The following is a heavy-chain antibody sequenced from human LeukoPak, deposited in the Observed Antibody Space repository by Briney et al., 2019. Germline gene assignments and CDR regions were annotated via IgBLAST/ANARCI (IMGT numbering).Heavy chain of an antibody. V-gene: IGHV4-4*02. D-gene: IGHD6-19*01. CDR2: IYHSGST. J-gene: IGHJ4*02. CDR3: ARALSSAWYGGYFDS. Sequence: SETLSLTCAVSGGSISSSNWWSWVRQPPGKGLEWIGEIYHSGSTNYNPSLKSRVTISVDKSKNQFSLTLSSVTAADTAVYYCARALSSAWYGGYFDSGAREPLVTVS. CDR1: GGSISSSNW.